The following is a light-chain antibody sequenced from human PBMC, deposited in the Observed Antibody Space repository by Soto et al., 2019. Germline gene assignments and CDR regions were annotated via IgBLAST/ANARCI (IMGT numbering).Light chain of an antibody. V-gene: IGKV4-1*01. CDR1: QSVLYSPNNLNY. CDR3: QQYYSAPQT. Sequence: DIVMTQSPDSLAVSLGERATINCKSSQSVLYSPNNLNYLAWYQQKPGQPPKLLIYWASTRQSGVPDRFSGSGSGTEFTLTISSLQAEDVAVYYCQQYYSAPQTFGQGTKLEIK. J-gene: IGKJ2*01. CDR2: WAS.